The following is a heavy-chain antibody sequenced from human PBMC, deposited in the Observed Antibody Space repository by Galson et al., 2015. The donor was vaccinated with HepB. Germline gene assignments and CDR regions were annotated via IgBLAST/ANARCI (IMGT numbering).Heavy chain of an antibody. V-gene: IGHV1-18*01. CDR2: ISAYNGNT. D-gene: IGHD3-16*01. J-gene: IGHJ5*02. CDR1: GYTFTSYG. Sequence: SVKVSCKASGYTFTSYGISWVRQAPGQGLEWMGWISAYNGNTNYAQKLQGRVTMTTDTSTSTAYMELRSLRSDDTAVYYCARDLVMITFGGVPHSKPEANWFDPWGQGTLVTVSS. CDR3: ARDLVMITFGGVPHSKPEANWFDP.